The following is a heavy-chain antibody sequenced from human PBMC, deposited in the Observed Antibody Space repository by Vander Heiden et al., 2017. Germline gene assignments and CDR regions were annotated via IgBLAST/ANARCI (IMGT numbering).Heavy chain of an antibody. CDR1: GFPFSSYA. V-gene: IGHV3-23*01. CDR2: ISGSGGST. D-gene: IGHD3-16*01. J-gene: IGHJ4*02. Sequence: EVQLLESGGGLVQPGGSLGLCWTAAGFPFSSYAMSWVRQAPGKGLEWVSAISGSGGSTYYADSVKGRFTISRDNSKNTLYLQMNSLRAEDTAVYYCAKRDDYVWGSYFWGQGTLVTVSS. CDR3: AKRDDYVWGSYF.